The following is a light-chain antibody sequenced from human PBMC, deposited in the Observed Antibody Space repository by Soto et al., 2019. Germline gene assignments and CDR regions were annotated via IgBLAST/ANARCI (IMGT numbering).Light chain of an antibody. CDR3: QQRSNWPT. CDR1: QSVSNY. J-gene: IGKJ5*01. CDR2: DTS. Sequence: EIVLTQSPATLSLSPGERVTLSCRASQSVSNYLAWYQQRPGQPSRLLIFDTSNRATGIPARFSGSGSGTDFTLTISSLESEDFAIYYCQQRSNWPTFGQGTRLEIK. V-gene: IGKV3-11*01.